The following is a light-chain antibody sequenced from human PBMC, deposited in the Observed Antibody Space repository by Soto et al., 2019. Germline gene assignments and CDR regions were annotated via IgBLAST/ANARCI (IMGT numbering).Light chain of an antibody. J-gene: IGLJ1*01. V-gene: IGLV2-14*01. Sequence: QSALTQPASVSGSPGQSITISCTGTSSDVGGYNYVSWYQQHPGKAPKLMIYDVSNRPSGVSNRFSGSKSGNTASLTISGLQAEDEADYYCSSYTSSSTLEGVFGTGTKSPS. CDR3: SSYTSSSTLEGV. CDR2: DVS. CDR1: SSDVGGYNY.